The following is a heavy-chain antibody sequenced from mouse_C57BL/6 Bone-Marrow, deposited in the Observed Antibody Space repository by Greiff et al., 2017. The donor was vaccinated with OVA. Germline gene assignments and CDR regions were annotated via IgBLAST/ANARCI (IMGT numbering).Heavy chain of an antibody. CDR2: IYPGSGST. D-gene: IGHD2-13*01. CDR3: ARGKDRDGDRAWFAY. CDR1: GYTFTSYW. J-gene: IGHJ3*01. Sequence: QVQLQQPGAELVKPGASVSMSCKASGYTFTSYWITWVKQRPGQGLEWIGDIYPGSGSTNYNEQSTSQATLTVDTSSRTAYMLPSTLTSDDSTVSYCARGKDRDGDRAWFAYWGQGTLVTVSA. V-gene: IGHV1-55*01.